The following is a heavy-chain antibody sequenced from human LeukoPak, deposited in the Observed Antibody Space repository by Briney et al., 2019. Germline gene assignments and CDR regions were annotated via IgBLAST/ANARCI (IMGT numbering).Heavy chain of an antibody. J-gene: IGHJ4*02. CDR1: GFTFSSYG. Sequence: GRSLRLSCAASGFTFSSYGMHWVRQAPGKGLEWVAVISYDGSNKYYADSVKGRFTISRDNSKNTLYLQMNSLRAEDTAVYYCAKDPTESPALDYWGQGTLVTVSS. CDR2: ISYDGSNK. D-gene: IGHD3-10*01. V-gene: IGHV3-30*18. CDR3: AKDPTESPALDY.